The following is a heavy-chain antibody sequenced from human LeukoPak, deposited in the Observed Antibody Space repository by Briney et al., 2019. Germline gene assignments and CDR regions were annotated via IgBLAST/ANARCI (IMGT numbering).Heavy chain of an antibody. D-gene: IGHD3-22*01. CDR2: ISSSSSYI. Sequence: GGSLRLSCAASGFTFSTYTMSWVSQAPGKGLEWVSTISSSSSYIYYGDSVKGRFTISRDNAKTSLYLQLNSLRAEDTPYYYCASAPYDSTGYETPLAFDIWGQGRKVSDCS. CDR1: GFTFSTYT. V-gene: IGHV3-21*04. CDR3: ASAPYDSTGYETPLAFDI. J-gene: IGHJ3*02.